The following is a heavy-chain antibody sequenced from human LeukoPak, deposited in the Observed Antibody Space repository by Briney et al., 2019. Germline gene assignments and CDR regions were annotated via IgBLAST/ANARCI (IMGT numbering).Heavy chain of an antibody. D-gene: IGHD7-27*01. CDR1: GFTFSIYA. CDR2: ISYEGTEK. V-gene: IGHV3-30*04. Sequence: GGSLRVSCEACGFTFSIYAIHCGREAPDEGLGSGAVISYEGTEKYYADSVKGRFTISRENSQNILALQMNSLRAEDTAVYYCVREKLGHFDSWGQGTLVTAPS. CDR3: VREKLGHFDS. J-gene: IGHJ4*02.